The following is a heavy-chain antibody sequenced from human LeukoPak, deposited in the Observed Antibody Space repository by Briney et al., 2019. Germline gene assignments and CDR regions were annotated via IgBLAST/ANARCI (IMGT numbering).Heavy chain of an antibody. Sequence: APVKVSCKASGYTFTSYDINWVRQATGQGLEWMGWMNPNSGNTGYAQKFQGRVTITRNTSISTAYMELSSLRSEDTAVYYCVLSEELLTYWGQGTLVTVSS. J-gene: IGHJ4*02. CDR2: MNPNSGNT. V-gene: IGHV1-8*03. CDR1: GYTFTSYD. D-gene: IGHD1-26*01. CDR3: VLSEELLTY.